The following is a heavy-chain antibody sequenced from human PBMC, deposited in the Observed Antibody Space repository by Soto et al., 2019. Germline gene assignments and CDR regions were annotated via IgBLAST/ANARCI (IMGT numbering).Heavy chain of an antibody. CDR2: IYYSGST. CDR3: ARDPRMYSSDWGYYYHGVDV. CDR1: GGSISSYY. J-gene: IGHJ6*02. D-gene: IGHD6-25*01. V-gene: IGHV4-59*01. Sequence: KPSETLSLTCTVSGGSISSYYWSWIRQPPGKGLEWIGYIYYSGSTNYNPSLRSRVTISVDTSKTHFSLKLRSVTAADTAVYYCARDPRMYSSDWGYYYHGVDVWGQGTTVTVSS.